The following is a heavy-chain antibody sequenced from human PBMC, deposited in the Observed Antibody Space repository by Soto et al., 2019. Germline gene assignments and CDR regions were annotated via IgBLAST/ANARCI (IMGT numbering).Heavy chain of an antibody. Sequence: GASVKVSCKASGYTFTSYYMHWVRQAPGQGLEWMGIMSPSGSTSYAQKFQGRVTMTEDTSTDTAYMELSSLRSEDTAVYYCATVGEPGYWGQGTLVTVSS. CDR3: ATVGEPGY. V-gene: IGHV1-46*01. J-gene: IGHJ4*02. CDR2: MSPSGST. CDR1: GYTFTSYY. D-gene: IGHD3-3*01.